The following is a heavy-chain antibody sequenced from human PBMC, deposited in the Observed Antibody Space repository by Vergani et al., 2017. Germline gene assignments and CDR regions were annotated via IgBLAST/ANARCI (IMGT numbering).Heavy chain of an antibody. CDR2: ISDSGAGT. Sequence: EVQLLESGGGLVQPGGSLRLSCAASGFTFSTYAMSWVRQAPGKGLEWVSGISDSGAGTYYADSVKGRFTISRDNPKTTLYLQMNSLRAGDTAVYYCVTETPVTATVWFDYWGQGTMVTVSS. V-gene: IGHV3-23*01. J-gene: IGHJ3*01. CDR3: VTETPVTATVWFDY. D-gene: IGHD2-21*02. CDR1: GFTFSTYA.